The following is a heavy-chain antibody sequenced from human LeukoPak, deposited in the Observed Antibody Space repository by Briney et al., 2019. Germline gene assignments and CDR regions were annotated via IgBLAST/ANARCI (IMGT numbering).Heavy chain of an antibody. CDR1: GGSISSYY. CDR3: ARHSLHRQWLDYYFDY. Sequence: SETLSLTCTVSGGSISSYYWSWIRQPPGKGLEWIGYIYYSGSTNYNPSLKGRVTISVDTSKNQFSLKLSSVTAADTAVYYCARHSLHRQWLDYYFDYWGQGTLVTVSS. J-gene: IGHJ4*02. D-gene: IGHD6-19*01. CDR2: IYYSGST. V-gene: IGHV4-59*08.